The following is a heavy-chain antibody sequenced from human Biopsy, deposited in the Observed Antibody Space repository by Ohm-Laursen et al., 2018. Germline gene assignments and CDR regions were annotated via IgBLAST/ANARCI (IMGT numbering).Heavy chain of an antibody. J-gene: IGHJ4*02. V-gene: IGHV4-31*03. CDR3: ARADMVTTIVDY. D-gene: IGHD5-12*01. CDR1: GASIGSNDYY. CDR2: ISYSGST. Sequence: SETLSLTCTVSGASIGSNDYYWTWIRQRPGKGLEWAGHISYSGSTYYNPSLKSRLSIAIDTSKNQFSVSLRSVTAADTAVYYCARADMVTTIVDYWGQGTLVTVSS.